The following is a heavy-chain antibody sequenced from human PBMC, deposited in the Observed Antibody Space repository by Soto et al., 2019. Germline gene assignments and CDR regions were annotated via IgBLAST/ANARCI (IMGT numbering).Heavy chain of an antibody. CDR2: IYPADSDT. Sequence: PGESLKISCNGSGYTFNTYCIAWVRQMPGKGLEWMGMIYPADSDTTYSPSFEGQVTVSLDKSITTAYLQWTSLKASDTAMYFCARHGGAHYDSSGYHHALDYWGQGTPVTVSS. J-gene: IGHJ4*02. CDR1: GYTFNTYC. CDR3: ARHGGAHYDSSGYHHALDY. V-gene: IGHV5-51*01. D-gene: IGHD3-22*01.